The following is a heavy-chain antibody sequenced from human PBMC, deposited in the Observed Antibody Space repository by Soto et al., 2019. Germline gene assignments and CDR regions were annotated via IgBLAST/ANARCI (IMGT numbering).Heavy chain of an antibody. J-gene: IGHJ6*02. CDR3: ARLAGTYYVNDMDG. Sequence: QVQLVQSGAEVKKPWSSVKVSCKASVGTFSTYAISWVRQAPGQGLEWMGGVIPILGTTNNAQKFQGRVTSTADESTGTAYRELSSLRSEDTAVSLGARLAGTYYVNDMDGWGHGNTVTVSS. CDR2: VIPILGTT. CDR1: VGTFSTYA. D-gene: IGHD1-1*01. V-gene: IGHV1-69*12.